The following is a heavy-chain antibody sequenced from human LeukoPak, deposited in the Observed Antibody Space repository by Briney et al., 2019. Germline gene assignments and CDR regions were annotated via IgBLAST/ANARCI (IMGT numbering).Heavy chain of an antibody. Sequence: GSLRLXXXXSGFTFXXYYMSWIRQAPGKGLEWVSYISSSGSTRYYADSVKGRFTISRDNAKNSLYLQMNSLRAEDTAVYYCARVAYCGGDCYVFDYWGQGTLVTVSS. CDR1: GFTFXXYY. D-gene: IGHD2-21*02. J-gene: IGHJ4*02. CDR2: ISSSGSTR. V-gene: IGHV3-11*01. CDR3: ARVAYCGGDCYVFDY.